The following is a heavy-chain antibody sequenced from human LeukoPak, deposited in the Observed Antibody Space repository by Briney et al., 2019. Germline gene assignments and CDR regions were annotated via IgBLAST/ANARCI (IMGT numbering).Heavy chain of an antibody. J-gene: IGHJ6*02. D-gene: IGHD6-13*01. CDR1: GGSISNSSYY. V-gene: IGHV4-39*07. Sequence: PSETLSLTCTVSGGSISNSSYYWGWIRQPPGKGLEWIGSIYYSGSTYYNPSLKSRVTISVDTSKNQFSLKLSSVTAADTAVYYCAREAAAGTPAVFVWGQGTTVTVSS. CDR3: AREAAAGTPAVFV. CDR2: IYYSGST.